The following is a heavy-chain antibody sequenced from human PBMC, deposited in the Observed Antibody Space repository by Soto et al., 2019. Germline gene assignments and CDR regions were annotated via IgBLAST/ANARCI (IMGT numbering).Heavy chain of an antibody. CDR2: IYHSGST. Sequence: SETLSLTCAVSGGSISSSNWWSWVRQPPGKGLEWIGEIYHSGSTNYNPSLKSRVTISVDKSKNQFSLKLSSVTAADTAVYYCARDLRSDDFWSGYYPDDYYGMDVWGQGTTGTSP. CDR1: GGSISSSNW. CDR3: ARDLRSDDFWSGYYPDDYYGMDV. J-gene: IGHJ6*02. V-gene: IGHV4-4*02. D-gene: IGHD3-3*01.